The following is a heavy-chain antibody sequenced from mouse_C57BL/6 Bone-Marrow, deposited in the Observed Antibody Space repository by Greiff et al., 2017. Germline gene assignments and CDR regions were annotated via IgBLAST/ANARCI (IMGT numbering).Heavy chain of an antibody. Sequence: EVQLQESGPGLVKPSQSLSLTCSVTGYSITSGYYWNWIRQFPGNKLEWMGYISYDGSNNYNPSLKNRISITRDTSKNQFFLKLNSVTTEDTATYCCARGYYGSRYGLCAYWGQGTLVTVSA. V-gene: IGHV3-6*01. CDR3: ARGYYGSRYGLCAY. J-gene: IGHJ3*01. D-gene: IGHD1-1*01. CDR1: GYSITSGYY. CDR2: ISYDGSN.